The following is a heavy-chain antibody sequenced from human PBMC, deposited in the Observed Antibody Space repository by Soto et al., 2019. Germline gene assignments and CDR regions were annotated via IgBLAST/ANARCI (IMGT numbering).Heavy chain of an antibody. Sequence: GGSLRLSCAASGFTFSSYAMSWVRQAPGKGLEWVSAISGSGGSTYYADSVKGRFTISRDNSKNTLYLQMNSLRAEDTAVYYCAKPSQQLGYYYYMDVWGKGTTVTVSS. V-gene: IGHV3-23*01. J-gene: IGHJ6*03. CDR1: GFTFSSYA. D-gene: IGHD6-13*01. CDR3: AKPSQQLGYYYYMDV. CDR2: ISGSGGST.